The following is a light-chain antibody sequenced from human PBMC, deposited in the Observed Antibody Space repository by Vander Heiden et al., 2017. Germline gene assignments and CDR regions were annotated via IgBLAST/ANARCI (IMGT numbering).Light chain of an antibody. Sequence: SHVLTQPPSAAVAPGQTARITCGGNNTGSKSVHWYQQKPGQAPVLVVYDNGDRPSGIPERLSGSNSGNTATLTISRVEAGDEADYHCQVWDSTSDHRVFGGGTKLTVL. CDR1: NTGSKS. CDR3: QVWDSTSDHRV. J-gene: IGLJ3*02. CDR2: DNG. V-gene: IGLV3-21*02.